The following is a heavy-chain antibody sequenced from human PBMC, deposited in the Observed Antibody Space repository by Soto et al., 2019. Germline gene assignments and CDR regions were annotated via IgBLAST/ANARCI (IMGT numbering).Heavy chain of an antibody. CDR2: ISCYKGKT. CDR1: GYSFTADG. V-gene: IGHV1-18*01. CDR3: ARVLGDL. D-gene: IGHD2-21*01. J-gene: IGHJ4*02. Sequence: ASVKLSFKTSGYSFTADGISWVRQAPGQGLEWMGWISCYKGKTKYAQKLQGRVTMTTDTSTSTAYMELRSLRSDDTAVYDCARVLGDLWGQGTLVTVSS.